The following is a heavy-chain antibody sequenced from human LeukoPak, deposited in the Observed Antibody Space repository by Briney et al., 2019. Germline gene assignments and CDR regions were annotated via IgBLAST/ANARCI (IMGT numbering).Heavy chain of an antibody. V-gene: IGHV4-34*01. J-gene: IGHJ3*02. CDR1: GGSFSGYY. D-gene: IGHD5-18*01. CDR3: ARLNTAYDAFDI. CDR2: INHSGST. Sequence: SETLSLTCAVYGGSFSGYYWSWIRQPPGKGLEWIGEINHSGSTNYNPSLKSRVTISVDTSKNQFSLKLSSVTAADTAVYYCARLNTAYDAFDIWGQGTMVTVSS.